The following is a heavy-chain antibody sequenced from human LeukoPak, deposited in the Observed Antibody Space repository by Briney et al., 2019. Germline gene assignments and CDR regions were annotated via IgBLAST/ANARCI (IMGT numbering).Heavy chain of an antibody. CDR1: GGSISSYY. V-gene: IGHV4-59*01. CDR3: ARDLENWFDP. Sequence: SETLSLTCTVSGGSISSYYWSWIRQPPGKGLEWIGYIYYSGSTNYNPSLKSRVTISVDTSKNQFSLKLSSMTAADTAVYYCARDLENWFDPWGQGTLVTVSS. CDR2: IYYSGST. J-gene: IGHJ5*02.